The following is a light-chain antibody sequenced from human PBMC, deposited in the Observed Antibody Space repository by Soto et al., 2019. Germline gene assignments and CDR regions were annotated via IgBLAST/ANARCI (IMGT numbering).Light chain of an antibody. CDR2: AVT. CDR1: SSDIGAYNY. V-gene: IGLV2-14*01. Sequence: QSALTQAASVSGSPGQSITISCTGTSSDIGAYNYVSWYQQRPGEAPTLVIYAVTYRPSGISNRFSGSKSGNTASLTISGLQAEDEAVYYCFSYTTTDIAIFGGGTKLTVL. CDR3: FSYTTTDIAI. J-gene: IGLJ2*01.